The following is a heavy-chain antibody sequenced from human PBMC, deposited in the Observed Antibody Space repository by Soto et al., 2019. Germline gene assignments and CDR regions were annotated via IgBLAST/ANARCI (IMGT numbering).Heavy chain of an antibody. CDR2: IYSGGST. Sequence: EVQVVESGGGLIQPGGSLRLSCEVSGFGVTANYMSWVRQAPGKGLEWVSVIYSGGSTYYLDSVKGRFSISRDISKNPLYLQMNSLKAEDTAVYYCHGYGYWGQGTLVTVSS. V-gene: IGHV3-53*01. J-gene: IGHJ4*02. D-gene: IGHD5-12*01. CDR1: GFGVTANY. CDR3: HGYGY.